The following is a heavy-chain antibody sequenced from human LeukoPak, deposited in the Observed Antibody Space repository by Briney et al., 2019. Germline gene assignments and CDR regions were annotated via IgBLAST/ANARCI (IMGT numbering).Heavy chain of an antibody. CDR1: GFNFRGYA. CDR2: ISGSGARA. D-gene: IGHD1-26*01. V-gene: IGHV3-23*01. J-gene: IGHJ6*02. Sequence: PGGSLRLSCAASGFNFRGYAISWVRQAPGKGLEWVSGISGSGARAHYAESVRGRFTISRDSSQNTLHLEMNSLRAEDTAVYYCAKEVVLGESNYFYYGMDVWGQGTTVTVSS. CDR3: AKEVVLGESNYFYYGMDV.